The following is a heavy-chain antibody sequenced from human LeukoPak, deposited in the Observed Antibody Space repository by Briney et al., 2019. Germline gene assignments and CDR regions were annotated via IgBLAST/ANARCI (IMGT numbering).Heavy chain of an antibody. CDR3: ARDRGFGQADV. J-gene: IGHJ6*04. CDR1: GFTFSGYW. Sequence: GGSLTLSCAASGFTFSGYWMSWLRLAPGKGLEWVANIKQDGGEKYYVDSVKGRFTISRDNAKNSLYLQMNSLRAEDTAVYYCARDRGFGQADVWGKGTTVTVSS. D-gene: IGHD3-10*01. V-gene: IGHV3-7*01. CDR2: IKQDGGEK.